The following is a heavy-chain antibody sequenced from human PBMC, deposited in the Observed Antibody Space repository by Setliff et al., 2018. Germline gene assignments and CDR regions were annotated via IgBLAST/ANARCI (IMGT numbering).Heavy chain of an antibody. CDR1: GGSISTNSYY. Sequence: LSLTCTVSGGSISTNSYYWGWIRQPPGKGLEWIGSMYFSGSTYYNPSLKSRVTMSIDKSKNEFSLKMSSVTAADTAVYYCARAPRYFDSTGSYFDGWGQGTLVTVSS. V-gene: IGHV4-39*07. CDR2: MYFSGST. D-gene: IGHD3-22*01. CDR3: ARAPRYFDSTGSYFDG. J-gene: IGHJ4*02.